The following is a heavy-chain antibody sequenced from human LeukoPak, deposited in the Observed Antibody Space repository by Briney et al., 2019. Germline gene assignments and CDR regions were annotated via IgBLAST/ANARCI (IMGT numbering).Heavy chain of an antibody. CDR3: ARDFGRVFGLSSSRYFDY. Sequence: GGSLRLSCAASGFIFKKYWMNWVRPVPGEGLECLANIKEDGSETYYADSVKGRFTISRDNAKNSLYLQMNSLRAEDTAVYYCARDFGRVFGLSSSRYFDYWGQGTLVTVSS. V-gene: IGHV3-7*01. D-gene: IGHD6-6*01. J-gene: IGHJ4*02. CDR2: IKEDGSET. CDR1: GFIFKKYW.